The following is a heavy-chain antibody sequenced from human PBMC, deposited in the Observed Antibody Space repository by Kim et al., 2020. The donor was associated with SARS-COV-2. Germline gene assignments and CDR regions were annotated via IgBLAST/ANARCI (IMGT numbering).Heavy chain of an antibody. Sequence: ASVKVSCKASGYTFTSYDINWVRQATGQGLEWMGWMNPNSGNTGYAQKFQGRVTMTRNTSISTAYMELSSLRSEDTAVYYCARDVRMVRGVIITRAYYYYYMDV. CDR3: ARDVRMVRGVIITRAYYYYYMDV. CDR1: GYTFTSYD. V-gene: IGHV1-8*01. CDR2: MNPNSGNT. J-gene: IGHJ6*03. D-gene: IGHD3-10*01.